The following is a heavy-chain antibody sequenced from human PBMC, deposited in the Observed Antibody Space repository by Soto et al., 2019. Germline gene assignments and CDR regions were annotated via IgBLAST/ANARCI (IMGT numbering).Heavy chain of an antibody. CDR3: ARDGDSYDSNAFDI. CDR2: IYSGGST. CDR1: GFTVSSNY. Sequence: GGSLRLSCAASGFTVSSNYMSWVRQAPGKGLEWVSVIYSGGSTYYADSVKGRFTISRDNSKNTLYLQMNSLRAEDTAVYYCARDGDSYDSNAFDIWGQGTMVTVSS. J-gene: IGHJ3*02. D-gene: IGHD3-22*01. V-gene: IGHV3-66*01.